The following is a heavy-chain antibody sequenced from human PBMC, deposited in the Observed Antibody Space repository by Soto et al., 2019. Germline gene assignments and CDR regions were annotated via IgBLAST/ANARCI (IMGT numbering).Heavy chain of an antibody. J-gene: IGHJ6*02. CDR1: GYTVSELS. CDR2: VDPEDGET. Sequence: VQLVQSWPAVRKPGASVKVSCKVSGYTVSELSIHWVRQAPGKGREWLGGVDPEDGETVYAQKFQGRVTMTDEPCTDTAFMELSGLRPEGTAVCYCAKEGGVAILGRVHGSYYYYPVDVWGQGTTVTVSS. D-gene: IGHD3-16*01. V-gene: IGHV1-24*01. CDR3: AKEGGVAILGRVHGSYYYYPVDV.